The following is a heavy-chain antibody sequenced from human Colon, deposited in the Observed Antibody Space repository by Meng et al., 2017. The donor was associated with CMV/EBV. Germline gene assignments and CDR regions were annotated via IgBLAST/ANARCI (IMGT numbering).Heavy chain of an antibody. CDR3: AEVAVAADGKGY. V-gene: IGHV7-4-1*04. CDR2: INTSSGTS. CDR1: GYTFSRYN. D-gene: IGHD6-13*01. Sequence: SCKASGYTFSRYNINWVRQAPGKWLEWMGYINTSSGTSTDVQVFTGWFVSSVDSSVSMAFLQVSRREAENTALYYAAEVAVAADGKGYWGQGTLVTVSS. J-gene: IGHJ4*02.